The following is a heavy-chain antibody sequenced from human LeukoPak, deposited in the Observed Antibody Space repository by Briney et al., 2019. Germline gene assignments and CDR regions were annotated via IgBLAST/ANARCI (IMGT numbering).Heavy chain of an antibody. D-gene: IGHD6-19*01. CDR2: ISGSGGST. J-gene: IGHJ5*02. V-gene: IGHV3-23*01. Sequence: GGSLRLSCAASGFTFSSYAMSWVRQAPGKGLEWVSAISGSGGSTYYADSVKGRFTISRDNSKNTLYLQMNSLRAEDTDVYYCAKGGEQWLVFDWFDPWGQGTLVTVSS. CDR1: GFTFSSYA. CDR3: AKGGEQWLVFDWFDP.